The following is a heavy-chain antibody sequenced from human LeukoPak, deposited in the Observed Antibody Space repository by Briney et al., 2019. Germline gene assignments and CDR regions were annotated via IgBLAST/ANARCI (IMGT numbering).Heavy chain of an antibody. V-gene: IGHV3-7*05. CDR1: GFTFSNYW. CDR3: ARASNPWLQLS. Sequence: GGSLRLSCAASGFTFSNYWGIWVRQAPGKGLEWVANIQQDGGQKRYADSVRGRFTVSRDNAQTSLYLHMNSLRAEDTAVYYCARASNPWLQLSWGQGTLVTVSS. J-gene: IGHJ4*02. CDR2: IQQDGGQK. D-gene: IGHD5-24*01.